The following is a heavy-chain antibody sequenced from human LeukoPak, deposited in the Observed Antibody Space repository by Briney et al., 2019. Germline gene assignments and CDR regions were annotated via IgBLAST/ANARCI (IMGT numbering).Heavy chain of an antibody. D-gene: IGHD4-17*01. V-gene: IGHV4-34*01. CDR3: ARYGVTTAGWSFDL. J-gene: IGHJ2*01. CDR1: GGPFSGYY. Sequence: SETLSLACAVYGGPFSGYYWTWIRQPPERRLEWLGEINHSGGTNYNPSLKSRVTISIDMSKNQFSLKVNSVTAADTAVYYCARYGVTTAGWSFDLWGRGTLVTVSS. CDR2: INHSGGT.